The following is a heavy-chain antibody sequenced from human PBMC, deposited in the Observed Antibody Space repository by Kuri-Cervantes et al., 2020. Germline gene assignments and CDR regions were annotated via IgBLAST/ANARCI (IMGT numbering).Heavy chain of an antibody. V-gene: IGHV4-38-2*01. J-gene: IGHJ4*02. Sequence: SETLSLTCAVSGYSISSGYYWGWIRQPPGKGLEWIGNIYSSGSTYYNPSLESRVTISVDTSKNQFSLRLRSVTAADTAVYYCARRVAGSSADYWGQGTLVTVSS. D-gene: IGHD6-19*01. CDR2: IYSSGST. CDR1: GYSISSGYY. CDR3: ARRVAGSSADY.